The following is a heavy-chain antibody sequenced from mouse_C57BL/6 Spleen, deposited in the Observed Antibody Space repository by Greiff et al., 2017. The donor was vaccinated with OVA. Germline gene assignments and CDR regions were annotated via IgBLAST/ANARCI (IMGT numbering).Heavy chain of an antibody. CDR1: GFSFNTYA. J-gene: IGHJ2*01. CDR3: VRQGWDYFDY. V-gene: IGHV10-1*01. CDR2: IRSKSNNYAT. Sequence: EVQLQESGGGLVQPKGSLKLSCAASGFSFNTYAMNWVRQAPGKGLEWVARIRSKSNNYATYYADSVKDRFTISRDDSESMLYLQMNNLKTEDTAMYYCVRQGWDYFDYWGQGTTLTVSS. D-gene: IGHD3-3*01.